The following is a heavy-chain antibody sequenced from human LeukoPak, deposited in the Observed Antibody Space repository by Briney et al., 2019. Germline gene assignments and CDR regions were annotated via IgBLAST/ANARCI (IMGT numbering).Heavy chain of an antibody. CDR3: ARSFASYQLLSGWFDP. CDR1: GGSISSYY. V-gene: IGHV4-59*12. Sequence: SETLSLTCTVSGGSISSYYWSWIRQPPGKGLEWIGYIYYSGSTNYNPSLKSRVTISVDRSKNQFSLKLSSVTAADTAVYYCARSFASYQLLSGWFDPWGQGTLVTVSS. CDR2: IYYSGST. D-gene: IGHD2-2*01. J-gene: IGHJ5*02.